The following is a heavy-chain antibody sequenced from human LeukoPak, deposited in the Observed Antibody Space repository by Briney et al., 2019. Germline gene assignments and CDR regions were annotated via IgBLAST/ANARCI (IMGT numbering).Heavy chain of an antibody. V-gene: IGHV1-18*01. CDR2: ISAYNGNT. J-gene: IGHJ4*02. CDR1: GYTFNSYG. D-gene: IGHD3-9*01. Sequence: ASVKVSCKASGYTFNSYGISWVRQAPGQGLEWMGWISAYNGNTNYAQKLQGRVTMTTDTSTSTAYMELRSLRSDDTAVYYCARAGPLRYFDWLSNDYWGQGTLVTVSS. CDR3: ARAGPLRYFDWLSNDY.